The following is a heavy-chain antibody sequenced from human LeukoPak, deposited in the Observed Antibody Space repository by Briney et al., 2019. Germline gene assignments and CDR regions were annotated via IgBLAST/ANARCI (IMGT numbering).Heavy chain of an antibody. D-gene: IGHD3-22*01. CDR1: GFTFNNYG. CDR2: ISYDGSNK. Sequence: GGSLRLSCAASGFTFNNYGMHWVRQAPGKGLEWVAVISYDGSNKYYADSVKGRFTISRDNSKNTLYLQMNSLRAEDTAVYYCARDGVGKDSSGYLHWGQGALVTVSS. J-gene: IGHJ4*02. V-gene: IGHV3-30*03. CDR3: ARDGVGKDSSGYLH.